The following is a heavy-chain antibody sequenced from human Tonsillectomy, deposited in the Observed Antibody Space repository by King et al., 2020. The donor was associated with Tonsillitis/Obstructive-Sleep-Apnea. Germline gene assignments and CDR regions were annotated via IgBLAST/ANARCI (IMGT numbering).Heavy chain of an antibody. J-gene: IGHJ4*02. V-gene: IGHV3-33*01. CDR2: IWYDGSNK. D-gene: IGHD3-9*01. Sequence: QVQLVESGGGVVQPGRSLRISCAASGFTFSSYGMHWVRQAPGKGLEWVAVIWYDGSNKYYADSVKGRFTISRDNSKNTLYLQMNSLRAEDTAVYYCARDSDNDILTGYYRWYFDYWGQGTLVTVSS. CDR3: ARDSDNDILTGYYRWYFDY. CDR1: GFTFSSYG.